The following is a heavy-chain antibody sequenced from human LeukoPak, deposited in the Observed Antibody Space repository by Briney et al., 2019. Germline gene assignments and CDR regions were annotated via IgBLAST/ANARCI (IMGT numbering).Heavy chain of an antibody. CDR3: ARGRIQLWSYGMDV. J-gene: IGHJ6*02. CDR1: GYTFTSYD. V-gene: IGHV1-8*01. D-gene: IGHD5-18*01. Sequence: ASVKVSCKASGYTFTSYDINWVRQATGQGLEWRGWMNPNSGNTGYAQKFQGRVTMTRNTSISTAYMELSSLRSEDTAVYYCARGRIQLWSYGMDVWGQGTTVTVSS. CDR2: MNPNSGNT.